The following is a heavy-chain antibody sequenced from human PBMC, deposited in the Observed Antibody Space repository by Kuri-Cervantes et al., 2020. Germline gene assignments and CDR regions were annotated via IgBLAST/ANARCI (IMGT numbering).Heavy chain of an antibody. CDR2: INPNSGGT. D-gene: IGHD1-26*01. CDR1: GYTFTSYD. J-gene: IGHJ4*02. V-gene: IGHV1-2*02. Sequence: ASVKVSCKASGYTFTSYDINWVRQATGQGLEWMGWINPNSGGTNYAQKFQGRVTMTRDTSISTAYMELSRLRSDDTAVYYCARELVRVGVTKRYYFDYWGQGTLVTVSS. CDR3: ARELVRVGVTKRYYFDY.